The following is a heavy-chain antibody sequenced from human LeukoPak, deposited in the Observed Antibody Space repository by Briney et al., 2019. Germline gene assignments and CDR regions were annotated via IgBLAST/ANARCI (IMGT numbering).Heavy chain of an antibody. CDR3: AKAYGDSPAYYYFDY. CDR2: ISGSGGST. Sequence: GGSLRLSCAASGFTFSTYAMSWVRQAPGKGLAWVSAISGSGGSTYYADSVKGRFTISRDNFKNTLFLQMNSLRAEDTAVYYCAKAYGDSPAYYYFDYWGQGTLVTVFS. CDR1: GFTFSTYA. V-gene: IGHV3-23*01. D-gene: IGHD4-17*01. J-gene: IGHJ4*02.